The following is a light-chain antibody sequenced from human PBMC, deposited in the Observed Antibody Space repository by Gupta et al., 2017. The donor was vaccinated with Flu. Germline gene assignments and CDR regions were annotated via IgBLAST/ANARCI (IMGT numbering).Light chain of an antibody. J-gene: IGLJ3*02. CDR1: SCSVCSNNY. CDR3: LLFMSSAIRV. V-gene: IGLV8-61*01. CDR2: NTS. Sequence: TVTITCGLSSCSVCSNNYPNSHQQTPDQPLRRLIYNTSSRSAGVPGRFSGSFLGNTAALTITAAQADEESDYYFLLFMSSAIRVFGGGTRLTVL.